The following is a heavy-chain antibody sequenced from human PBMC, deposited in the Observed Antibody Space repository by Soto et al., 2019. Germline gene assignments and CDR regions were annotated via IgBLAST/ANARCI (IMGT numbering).Heavy chain of an antibody. J-gene: IGHJ6*02. CDR1: GFTFSSYG. V-gene: IGHV3-30*18. CDR3: AKVNWHSYYYGMDV. D-gene: IGHD1-7*01. Sequence: PGGSPRLSCAASGFTFSSYGMHWVRQAPGKGLEWVSVISYDGSNKYYADSVKGRFTISRDNSKNTLYLQMNSLRAEDTAVYYCAKVNWHSYYYGMDVWGHGTTVTVSS. CDR2: ISYDGSNK.